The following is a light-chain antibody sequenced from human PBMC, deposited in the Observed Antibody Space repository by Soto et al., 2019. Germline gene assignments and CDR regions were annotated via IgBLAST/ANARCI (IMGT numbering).Light chain of an antibody. CDR1: QTISSW. V-gene: IGKV1-5*03. CDR2: KAS. J-gene: IGKJ1*01. Sequence: DIQVTQSPSTLSGSVGDRVTITCRASQTISSWLAWYQQKPGKAPKLLIYKASTLKSGVPSRFSGSGSGTEFTLTISSLQPDDFATYYCQHYNSYSEAIGQGTKV. CDR3: QHYNSYSEA.